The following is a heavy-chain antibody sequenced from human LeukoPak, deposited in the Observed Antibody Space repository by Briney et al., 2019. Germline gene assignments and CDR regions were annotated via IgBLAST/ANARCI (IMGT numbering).Heavy chain of an antibody. CDR3: AKDGFDSGDIVVVPAAY. V-gene: IGHV3-30-3*01. J-gene: IGHJ4*02. Sequence: GGSLRLSCAASGFTFNIYAIHWVRQAPGKGLEWVAVISFDGINKYYADSVKGRFTISRDNSKNTLYLQMNSLRAEDTAVYYCAKDGFDSGDIVVVPAAYWGQGTLVTVSS. CDR1: GFTFNIYA. D-gene: IGHD2-2*01. CDR2: ISFDGINK.